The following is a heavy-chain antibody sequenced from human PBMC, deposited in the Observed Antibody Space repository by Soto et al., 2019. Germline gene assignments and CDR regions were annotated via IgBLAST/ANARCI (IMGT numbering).Heavy chain of an antibody. V-gene: IGHV3-23*01. CDR3: GKDRENCGYGSIFDN. D-gene: IGHD5-12*01. CDR2: IPGSARHI. J-gene: IGHJ4*02. Sequence: QPPGSLRLSSVSFGVTFTSDAITGVGQATGKGGEWVWGIPGSARHIDNADSVNGRFTTPTATTNNTLYLQMTTLRAEDTAIYHCGKDRENCGYGSIFDNWGQGALVTVSS. CDR1: GVTFTSDA.